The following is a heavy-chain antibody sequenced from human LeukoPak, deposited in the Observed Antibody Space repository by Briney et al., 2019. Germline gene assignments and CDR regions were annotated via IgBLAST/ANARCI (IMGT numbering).Heavy chain of an antibody. V-gene: IGHV3-48*01. CDR1: GFTFSNAW. D-gene: IGHD2-15*01. J-gene: IGHJ4*02. CDR3: ARDLLKDY. CDR2: ISSSSSTI. Sequence: GGSLRLSCAASGFTFSNAWMSWVRQAPGKGLEWVSYISSSSSTIYYADSVKGRFTISRDNAKNSLYLQMNSLRAEDTAVYYCARDLLKDYWGQGTLVTVSS.